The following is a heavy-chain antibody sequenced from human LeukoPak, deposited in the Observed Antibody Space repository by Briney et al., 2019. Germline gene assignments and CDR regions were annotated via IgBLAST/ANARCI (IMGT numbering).Heavy chain of an antibody. D-gene: IGHD2-2*01. CDR2: LIPIFGAA. J-gene: IGHJ1*01. Sequence: SVTVSCKGSGGTFSINAISWVRQAPGQGLEWMGALIPIFGAANNAQHSQGRGTITAADATTTAYLVLNSLSSAATAVAYHSGVLSSSWYEYFHDWGQGTLVTVSS. CDR1: GGTFSINA. CDR3: SGVLSSSWYEYFHD. V-gene: IGHV1-69*01.